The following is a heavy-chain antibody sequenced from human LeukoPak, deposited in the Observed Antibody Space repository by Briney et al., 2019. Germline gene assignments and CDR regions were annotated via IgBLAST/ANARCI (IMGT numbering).Heavy chain of an antibody. J-gene: IGHJ4*02. CDR3: ARGPYSGDWHFDF. D-gene: IGHD6-19*01. CDR1: AYTFTGYY. Sequence: ASVKVSCKASAYTFTGYYMHWVRQAPGQGLEWMGVINPSGGSTSYAQKFQGRVTMTRDTSTSTVSMELSSLRFEDTAVYYCARGPYSGDWHFDFWGQGTLVTVSS. CDR2: INPSGGST. V-gene: IGHV1-46*01.